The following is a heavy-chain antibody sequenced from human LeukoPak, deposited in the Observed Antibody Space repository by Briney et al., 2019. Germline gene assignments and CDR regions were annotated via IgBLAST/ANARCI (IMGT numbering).Heavy chain of an antibody. CDR2: ISGSGGST. D-gene: IGHD3-10*01. CDR3: AKDSSMVRGVIYYYYMDV. V-gene: IGHV3-23*01. J-gene: IGHJ6*03. Sequence: GGSLRLSCAASGFTFSSYGMSWVRQAPGKGLEWVSAISGSGGSTYYADSVKGRFTISRDNSKNTLYLQMNSLRAEDTAVYYCAKDSSMVRGVIYYYYMDVWGKGTTVTISS. CDR1: GFTFSSYG.